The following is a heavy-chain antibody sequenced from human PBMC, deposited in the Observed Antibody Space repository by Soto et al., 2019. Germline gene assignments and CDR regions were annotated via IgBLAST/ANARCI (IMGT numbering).Heavy chain of an antibody. J-gene: IGHJ5*02. CDR1: GGSISSGVYY. V-gene: IGHV4-31*02. Sequence: LCGGSISSGVYYWSWIRQHPGKGLEWIGYIYYSGSTYYNPSLKSRVTISVDTSKNQFSLKLSSVTAADTAVYYCARCYDSSGYNWFDPWGQGTLVTVSS. D-gene: IGHD3-22*01. CDR2: IYYSGST. CDR3: ARCYDSSGYNWFDP.